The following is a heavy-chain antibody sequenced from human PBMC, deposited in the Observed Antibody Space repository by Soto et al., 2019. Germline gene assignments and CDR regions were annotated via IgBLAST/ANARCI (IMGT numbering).Heavy chain of an antibody. CDR3: ARAVGDPLYYLDY. Sequence: QVQLQESGPGLVRPSETLSLTCTVSSDSISSYYWIWIRQSPVKGLEWIGYTDYSGNTNYNPSLTSRVTISGDTSKNQFSLRLSSVTAADTAVYYCARAVGDPLYYLDYWGQGTLVTVSS. J-gene: IGHJ4*02. CDR2: TDYSGNT. V-gene: IGHV4-59*08. CDR1: SDSISSYY. D-gene: IGHD6-19*01.